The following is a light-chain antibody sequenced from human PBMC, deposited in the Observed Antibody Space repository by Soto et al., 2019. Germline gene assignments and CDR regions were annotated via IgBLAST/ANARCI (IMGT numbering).Light chain of an antibody. CDR3: QQYGSSPRT. V-gene: IGKV3-20*01. J-gene: IGKJ1*01. Sequence: ENVLTQSPGTPSLSPGERATLSCRASQSVSSSYLAWYQQKPGQAPRLLIYDASSRATGIPDRFSGSGSGTDFTLTISRLEPEDFAVYFCQQYGSSPRTFGQGTKVDIK. CDR1: QSVSSSY. CDR2: DAS.